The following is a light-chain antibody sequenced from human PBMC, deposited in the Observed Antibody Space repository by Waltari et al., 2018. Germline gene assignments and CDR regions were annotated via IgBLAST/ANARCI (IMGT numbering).Light chain of an antibody. Sequence: QSALTQPASVSGSPGQSITISCTGTSSDIGGHNYVSWYQQHPGKAPKLMIYDVSKRPSGVSSRFSASKSGNTASLTISGLQAEEEADYYCSSYTSSSTFGGGTKLTVL. CDR3: SSYTSSST. CDR1: SSDIGGHNY. CDR2: DVS. J-gene: IGLJ2*01. V-gene: IGLV2-14*01.